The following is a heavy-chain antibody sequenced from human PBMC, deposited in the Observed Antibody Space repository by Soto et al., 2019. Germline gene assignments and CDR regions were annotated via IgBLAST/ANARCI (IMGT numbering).Heavy chain of an antibody. V-gene: IGHV4-59*01. Sequence: PSETLSLTCTVSGGSISSYYWSWIRQPPGKGLEWIGYIYYSGSTNYNPSLKSRVTISVDTSKNQFSLKLSSVTAADTAVYYCAKVPGVGRLPGFDNWGQGTLVTVPS. CDR2: IYYSGST. CDR3: AKVPGVGRLPGFDN. D-gene: IGHD1-26*01. CDR1: GGSISSYY. J-gene: IGHJ4*02.